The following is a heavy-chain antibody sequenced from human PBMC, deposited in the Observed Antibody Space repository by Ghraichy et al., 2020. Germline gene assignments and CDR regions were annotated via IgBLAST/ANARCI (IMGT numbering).Heavy chain of an antibody. D-gene: IGHD3-16*01. J-gene: IGHJ4*02. CDR3: TTDQPSLREDTTLITGFAY. V-gene: IGHV3-15*01. CDR1: GFTFSNAW. CDR2: IKSKTDGGTT. Sequence: GGSLRLSCAAFGFTFSNAWMSWVRQAPGKGLEWVGRIKSKTDGGTTDYAAPVKGRFTVSRDDSKNTLFLQMNSLESEDTAVYYCTTDQPSLREDTTLITGFAYWGQGTLVTVSS.